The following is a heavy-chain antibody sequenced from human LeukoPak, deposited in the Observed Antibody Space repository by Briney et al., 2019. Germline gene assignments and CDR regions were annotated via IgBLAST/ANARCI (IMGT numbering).Heavy chain of an antibody. CDR1: VCTFSSYA. D-gene: IGHD6-13*01. CDR2: IIPILGIA. Sequence: SVKVSCKASVCTFSSYAISWVRQAPGQGLEWMGRIIPILGIANYAQKFQGRVTITADKSTSTAYMELSGLRSEDTAVYYCARGRYSSSHYYGMDVWGQGTTVTVSS. J-gene: IGHJ6*02. V-gene: IGHV1-69*04. CDR3: ARGRYSSSHYYGMDV.